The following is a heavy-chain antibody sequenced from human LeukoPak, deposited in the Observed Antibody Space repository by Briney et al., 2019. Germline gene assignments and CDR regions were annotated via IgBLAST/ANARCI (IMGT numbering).Heavy chain of an antibody. J-gene: IGHJ4*02. Sequence: GGSLRLSCAASGFTFSSYSMNWVRQAPGRGLEWVSYISSSSSTIYYADSVKGRFTISRDNAKNSLYLQMNSLRAEDTAVYYCARSLSYDLFDYWGQGTLVTVSS. CDR1: GFTFSSYS. CDR2: ISSSSSTI. V-gene: IGHV3-48*01. CDR3: ARSLSYDLFDY. D-gene: IGHD3/OR15-3a*01.